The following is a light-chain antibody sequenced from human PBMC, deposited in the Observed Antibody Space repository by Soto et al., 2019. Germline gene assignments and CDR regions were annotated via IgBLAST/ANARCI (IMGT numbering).Light chain of an antibody. Sequence: DIQMPQSPSSLSASVGDRVTITCRASQSISSYLNWYQQKPGKAPKLLIYAASSLQSGVPSRFRGSGSGTDFTLTISSLQPEDFATYDCQQSYCSPPLTFGGGAKVEIK. CDR2: AAS. CDR1: QSISSY. J-gene: IGKJ4*01. V-gene: IGKV1-39*01. CDR3: QQSYCSPPLT.